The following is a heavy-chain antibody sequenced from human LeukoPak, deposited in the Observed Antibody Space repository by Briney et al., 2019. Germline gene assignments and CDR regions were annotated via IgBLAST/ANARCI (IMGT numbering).Heavy chain of an antibody. Sequence: SETLSLTCIVSGDPISSYYWRWVRQPPGKGREWIGYIYYSGSTNYTPSLKSRVTISVDASKNHFSLKLTSVTAADTAVYYCARDRSLGIIDYWGQGTLVTVSS. CDR3: ARDRSLGIIDY. J-gene: IGHJ4*02. D-gene: IGHD3-16*01. CDR2: IYYSGST. CDR1: GDPISSYY. V-gene: IGHV4-59*01.